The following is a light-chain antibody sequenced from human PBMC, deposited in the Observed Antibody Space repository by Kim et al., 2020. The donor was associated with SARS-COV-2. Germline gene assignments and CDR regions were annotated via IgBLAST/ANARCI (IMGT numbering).Light chain of an antibody. CDR3: LQHNTYPIT. V-gene: IGKV1-5*03. Sequence: ASVGDRVTITCRASQSINNWLAWYQQKPGTAPKLLIYRASTLERGVPSRFTGSGSGTDFTLTISSLQPDDFATYFCLQHNTYPITFGQGTRLEIK. J-gene: IGKJ5*01. CDR2: RAS. CDR1: QSINNW.